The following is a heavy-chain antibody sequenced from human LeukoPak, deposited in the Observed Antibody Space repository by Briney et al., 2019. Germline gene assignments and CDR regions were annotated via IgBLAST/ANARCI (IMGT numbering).Heavy chain of an antibody. CDR1: GYTFTSYG. CDR3: AREEGIAARFYGMDV. D-gene: IGHD6-6*01. V-gene: IGHV1-18*01. CDR2: ISAYNGNT. J-gene: IGHJ6*02. Sequence: AASVKVSCKASGYTFTSYGISWVRQAPGQGLEWMGWISAYNGNTNYAQKLQGRVTMTTDTSTSTAYMELRSLRSDDTAVYYCAREEGIAARFYGMDVWGQGTTVTVSS.